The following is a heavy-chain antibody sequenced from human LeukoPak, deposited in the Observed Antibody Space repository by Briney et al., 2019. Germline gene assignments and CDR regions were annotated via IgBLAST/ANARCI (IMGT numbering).Heavy chain of an antibody. CDR1: GFTFSSYG. V-gene: IGHV3-30*18. CDR2: ISYDGSNK. Sequence: PGGSLRLSCAASGFTFSSYGMHWVRQAPGKGLEWVAVISYDGSNKYYADSVKGRFTISRDNSKNTLYLQMNSLRAEDTAVYYCAKGEGYSDSNYFDYWGQGTLVTVSS. CDR3: AKGEGYSDSNYFDY. D-gene: IGHD3-22*01. J-gene: IGHJ4*02.